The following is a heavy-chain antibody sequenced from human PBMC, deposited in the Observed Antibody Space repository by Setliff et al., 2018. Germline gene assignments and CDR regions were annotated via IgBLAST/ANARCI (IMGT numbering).Heavy chain of an antibody. CDR2: MNVDNGKT. CDR3: ARGYCDGIGCPAPLYYFDS. V-gene: IGHV1-3*03. Sequence: ASVKVSCKASGYSFTLYAMHWMRQAPGQRLEWMGWMNVDNGKTEYSQEFQDRVTFTRDTFAETAYMELRSLTSDDMAVYYCARGYCDGIGCPAPLYYFDSWGQGTLVTVSS. J-gene: IGHJ4*02. D-gene: IGHD2-21*01. CDR1: GYSFTLYA.